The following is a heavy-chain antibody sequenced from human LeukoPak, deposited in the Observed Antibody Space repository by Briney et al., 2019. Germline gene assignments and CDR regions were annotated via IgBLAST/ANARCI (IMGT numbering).Heavy chain of an antibody. V-gene: IGHV1-18*01. CDR1: GYTFTSYG. CDR3: ARSYSSGSTSRWDPTRTWFAP. J-gene: IGHJ5*02. CDR2: ISAYNGNT. Sequence: ASVKVSCKASGYTFTSYGISWVRQAPGQGLEWMGWISAYNGNTNYAQKLQGRVTMTTDTSTSTAYMELRSLRSDDTAVYYCARSYSSGSTSRWDPTRTWFAPWGQGALVTVSS. D-gene: IGHD2-2*01.